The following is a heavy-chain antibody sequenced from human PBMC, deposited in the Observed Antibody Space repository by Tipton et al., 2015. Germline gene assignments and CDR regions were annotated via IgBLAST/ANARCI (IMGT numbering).Heavy chain of an antibody. J-gene: IGHJ4*02. CDR2: VSGSGGST. CDR3: AKAGPNDYGDYPVGRNRYYLDY. Sequence: GSLRLSCVVSGFTFSSYAMSWVRQAPGKGLEWVSSVSGSGGSTYSADSVKGRFTISRDNSKDTLYLQMSSLRAEDTAVYYCAKAGPNDYGDYPVGRNRYYLDYWGQGTLVTVSS. CDR1: GFTFSSYA. D-gene: IGHD4-17*01. V-gene: IGHV3-23*01.